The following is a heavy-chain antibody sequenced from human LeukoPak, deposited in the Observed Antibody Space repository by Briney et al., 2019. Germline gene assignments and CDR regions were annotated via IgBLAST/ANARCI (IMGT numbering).Heavy chain of an antibody. CDR1: GFTVSDNY. J-gene: IGHJ2*01. CDR3: ARELEFSRYWYFDL. V-gene: IGHV3-53*01. CDR2: IYYGNSGST. D-gene: IGHD3-3*02. Sequence: GGSLRLSCAASGFTVSDNYMNWVRQAPGKGLEWVSVIYYGNSGSTYYADSVKGRFTISRGSSKNTLYLHMNSLRAEDTAVYYCARELEFSRYWYFDLWGRGTLVSVSS.